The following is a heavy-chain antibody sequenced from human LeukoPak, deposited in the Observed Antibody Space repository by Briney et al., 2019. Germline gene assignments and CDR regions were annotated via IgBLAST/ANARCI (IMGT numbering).Heavy chain of an antibody. J-gene: IGHJ3*02. CDR3: ARGTSLIQLLLSFGESAVTSSDFDI. CDR2: MYYTGST. CDR1: GGAISSGSYY. V-gene: IGHV4-39*07. Sequence: PSETLSLTCIVSGGAISSGSYYWGWIRQPPGKGLEWIGSMYYTGSTYNSPSLKSRVTISVDTSKNQFSLKLTSVTAADTAVYYCARGTSLIQLLLSFGESAVTSSDFDIWGQGTMVTVSS. D-gene: IGHD3-10*01.